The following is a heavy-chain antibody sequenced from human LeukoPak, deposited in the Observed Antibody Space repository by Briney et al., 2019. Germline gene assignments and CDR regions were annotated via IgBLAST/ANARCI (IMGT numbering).Heavy chain of an antibody. CDR1: GFTFRSYA. CDR3: AKGYGYSSSWTSNYYFYGLDV. D-gene: IGHD6-13*01. J-gene: IGHJ6*02. V-gene: IGHV3-23*01. Sequence: GGSLRLSCAASGFTFRSYAMSWVRQAPGKGLEWVSAISDSDSGTYYADSVKGRFTTSRDNSKNTLYLQMNSLRAEDTALYYCAKGYGYSSSWTSNYYFYGLDVWGQGTTVTVSS. CDR2: ISDSDSGT.